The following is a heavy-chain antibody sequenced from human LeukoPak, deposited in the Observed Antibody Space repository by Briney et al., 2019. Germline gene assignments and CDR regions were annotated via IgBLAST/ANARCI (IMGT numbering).Heavy chain of an antibody. D-gene: IGHD3-22*01. CDR1: GYTLTELS. CDR2: FDPEDGAT. J-gene: IGHJ6*03. Sequence: ASVKVSCKVSGYTLTELSMHWVRQAPGKGLEWMGGFDPEDGATIYAQKFQGRVTMTEDTSTDTAYMELSSLRSGDTAVYYCANVHYDSSGLLRSTGYYMDIWGKGTTVTVSS. CDR3: ANVHYDSSGLLRSTGYYMDI. V-gene: IGHV1-24*01.